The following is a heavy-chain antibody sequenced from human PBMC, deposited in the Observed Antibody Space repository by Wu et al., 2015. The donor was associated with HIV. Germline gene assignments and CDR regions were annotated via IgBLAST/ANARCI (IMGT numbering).Heavy chain of an antibody. V-gene: IGHV1-2*02. J-gene: IGHJ5*02. CDR1: GYTFISYY. D-gene: IGHD3-10*01. CDR3: ARDGSLSALENWLDP. Sequence: QAQLVQSGTELKKPGASLKVSCKASGYTFISYYIHWVRQVPGQRLEWMGWINPKSTGALYADNFQGRVTMTSDTSINTAYMELTRLTSDDTAIYYCARDGSLSALENWLDPWGRRNRGHR. CDR2: INPKSTGA.